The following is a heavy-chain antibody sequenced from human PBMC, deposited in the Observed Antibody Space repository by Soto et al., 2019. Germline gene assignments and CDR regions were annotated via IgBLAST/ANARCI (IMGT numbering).Heavy chain of an antibody. Sequence: SETLSLTCTVSGGSISSYYWSWIRQPPGKGLEWIGYIYYSGSTNYNPSLKSRVTVSVDTSKNQFSLKLSSVTAADTAVYYCARAPQLELLFFDYWGQGTLVTVSS. V-gene: IGHV4-59*01. CDR3: ARAPQLELLFFDY. J-gene: IGHJ4*02. CDR2: IYYSGST. CDR1: GGSISSYY. D-gene: IGHD1-7*01.